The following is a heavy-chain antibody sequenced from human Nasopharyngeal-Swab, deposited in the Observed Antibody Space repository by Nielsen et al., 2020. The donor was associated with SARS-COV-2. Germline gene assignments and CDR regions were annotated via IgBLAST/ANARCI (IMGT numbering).Heavy chain of an antibody. V-gene: IGHV3-23*01. J-gene: IGHJ4*02. CDR2: ISGSDGST. CDR1: GFTFSSYA. Sequence: GESLKISCAASGFTFSSYAMSWVRQAPGKGLEWVSAISGSDGSTYYADSVKGRFTISRDNSKNTLYLQMNSLRAEDTAVYYCAKDPRNTAMVNYFDYWGQGTLVTVSS. CDR3: AKDPRNTAMVNYFDY. D-gene: IGHD5-18*01.